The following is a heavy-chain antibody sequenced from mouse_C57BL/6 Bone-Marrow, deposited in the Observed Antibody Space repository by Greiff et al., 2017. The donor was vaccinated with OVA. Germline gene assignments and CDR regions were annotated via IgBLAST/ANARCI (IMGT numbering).Heavy chain of an antibody. Sequence: VQLQQSGAELARPGASVKLSCKASGYTFTSYGISWVKQRTGQGLEWIGEIYPRSGNTYYNEKFKGKATLTADKSSSTAYMELRSLTSEDSSVYVWARDDGCPSWFAYWGQGTLVTVSA. V-gene: IGHV1-81*01. J-gene: IGHJ3*01. CDR3: ARDDGCPSWFAY. CDR2: IYPRSGNT. D-gene: IGHD2-3*01. CDR1: GYTFTSYG.